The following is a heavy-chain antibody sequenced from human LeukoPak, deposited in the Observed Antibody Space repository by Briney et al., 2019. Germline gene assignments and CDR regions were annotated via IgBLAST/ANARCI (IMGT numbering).Heavy chain of an antibody. V-gene: IGHV3-7*03. CDR2: IKQDGSEK. CDR1: GFTFSSYW. J-gene: IGHJ4*02. CDR3: ARDTGLWFGELFNY. Sequence: GGSLRPSCAASGFTFSSYWMSWVRQAPGKGLEWVADIKQDGSEKYYVDSVKGRFTISRDNAKNSLYLQMNSLRAEDTAVYYCARDTGLWFGELFNYWGQGTLVTVSS. D-gene: IGHD3-10*01.